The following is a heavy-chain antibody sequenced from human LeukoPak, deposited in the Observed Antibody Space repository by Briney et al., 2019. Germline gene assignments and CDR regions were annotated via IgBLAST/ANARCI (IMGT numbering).Heavy chain of an antibody. CDR2: IYHSGST. Sequence: SGTLSLTCAVSGGSISSSNWWSWVRQPPGKGLEWIGEIYHSGSTNYNPSLKSRVTISVDKSKNQFSLKLSSVTAADTAVYYCARNRYGSGSYPDPLYYYGMDVWGQGTTVTVSS. V-gene: IGHV4-4*02. J-gene: IGHJ6*02. D-gene: IGHD3-10*01. CDR3: ARNRYGSGSYPDPLYYYGMDV. CDR1: GGSISSSNW.